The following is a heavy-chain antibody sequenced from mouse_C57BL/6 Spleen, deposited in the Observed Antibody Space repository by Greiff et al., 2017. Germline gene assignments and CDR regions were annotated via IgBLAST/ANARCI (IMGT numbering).Heavy chain of an antibody. CDR3: ARVPYYYGSSYYFDY. CDR2: IFPGSGST. V-gene: IGHV1-75*01. D-gene: IGHD1-1*01. CDR1: GYTFTDYY. J-gene: IGHJ2*01. Sequence: VKLMESGPELVKPGASVKISCKASGYTFTDYYINWVKQRPGQGLEWIGWIFPGSGSTYYNEKFKGKATLTVDKSSSTAYMLLSSLTSEDSAVYFCARVPYYYGSSYYFDYWGQGTTLTVSS.